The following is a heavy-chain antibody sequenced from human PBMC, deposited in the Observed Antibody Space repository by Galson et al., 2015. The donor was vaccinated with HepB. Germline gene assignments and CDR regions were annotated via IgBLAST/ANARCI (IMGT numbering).Heavy chain of an antibody. Sequence: SVKVSCKASGYTFTSYGISWVRQAPGQGLEWMGWISAYNGNTNYAQKLQGRVTMTTDTSTSTAYMELRSLGSDDTAVYYCARAGEIVVVVAANSDYFDYWGQGTLVTVSS. J-gene: IGHJ4*02. CDR1: GYTFTSYG. V-gene: IGHV1-18*01. CDR3: ARAGEIVVVVAANSDYFDY. D-gene: IGHD2-15*01. CDR2: ISAYNGNT.